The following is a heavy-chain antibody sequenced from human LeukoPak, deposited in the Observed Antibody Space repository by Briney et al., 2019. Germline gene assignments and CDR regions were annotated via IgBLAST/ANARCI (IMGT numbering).Heavy chain of an antibody. J-gene: IGHJ5*02. V-gene: IGHV4-31*03. CDR3: AREVIVVVPAASRWLDP. D-gene: IGHD2-2*01. Sequence: SETLSLTCTVSGGSISSGGYYWSWIRQHPGKGLEWIGYIYYSGSTYYNPSLKSRVTISVDTSKNQFSLKLSSVTAADTAVYYCAREVIVVVPAASRWLDPWGQGTLVTVSS. CDR2: IYYSGST. CDR1: GGSISSGGYY.